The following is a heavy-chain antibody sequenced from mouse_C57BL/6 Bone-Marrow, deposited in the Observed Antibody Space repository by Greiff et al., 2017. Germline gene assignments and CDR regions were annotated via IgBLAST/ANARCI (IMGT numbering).Heavy chain of an antibody. CDR1: GYTFTSYG. V-gene: IGHV1-81*01. CDR2: IYPRSGNT. Sequence: VQLQQSGAELARPGASVKLSCKASGYTFTSYGISWVKQRTGQGLEWIGEIYPRSGNTYYNEKFKGKATLTADKSSITAYMELRSLTSADSAVYFFARGDGSPAWFAYWGQGTLVTVSA. CDR3: ARGDGSPAWFAY. D-gene: IGHD1-1*01. J-gene: IGHJ3*01.